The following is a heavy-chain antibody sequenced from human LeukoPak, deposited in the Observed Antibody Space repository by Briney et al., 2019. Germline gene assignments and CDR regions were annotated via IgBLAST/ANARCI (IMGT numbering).Heavy chain of an antibody. CDR3: AREGEAIVVVTAHYYYYGMDV. CDR2: ISAYNGNT. V-gene: IGHV1-18*01. CDR1: GYTFTSYG. J-gene: IGHJ6*02. Sequence: APVRVSCKASGYTFTSYGISWVRQAPGQGLEWMGWISAYNGNTNYAQKLQGRVTMTTDTSTSTAYMELRSLRSDDTAVYYCAREGEAIVVVTAHYYYYGMDVWGQGTTVTVSS. D-gene: IGHD2-21*02.